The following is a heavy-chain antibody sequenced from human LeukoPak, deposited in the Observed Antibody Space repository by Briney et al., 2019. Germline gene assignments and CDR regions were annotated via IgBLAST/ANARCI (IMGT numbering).Heavy chain of an antibody. CDR1: GFTFSNAW. CDR3: TMTRYSSSWYGFDY. CDR2: IKSKTDGGTT. D-gene: IGHD6-13*01. J-gene: IGHJ4*02. V-gene: IGHV3-15*01. Sequence: GSLRLPCAASGFTFSNAWMSWVRQAPGKGLEWVGRIKSKTDGGTTDYAAPVKGRFTISRDDSKNTLYLQMNSLKTEDTAVYYCTMTRYSSSWYGFDYWGQGTLVTVSS.